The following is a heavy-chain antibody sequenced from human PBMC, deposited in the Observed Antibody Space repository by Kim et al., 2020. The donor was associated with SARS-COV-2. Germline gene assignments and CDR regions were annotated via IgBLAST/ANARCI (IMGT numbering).Heavy chain of an antibody. D-gene: IGHD4-17*01. CDR3: ATLASTTVVTLYYYYYMDV. J-gene: IGHJ6*03. Sequence: GRFTISRDNAKNTLYLQMNSLRAEDTAVYYCATLASTTVVTLYYYYYMDVWGKGTTVTVSS. V-gene: IGHV3-74*01.